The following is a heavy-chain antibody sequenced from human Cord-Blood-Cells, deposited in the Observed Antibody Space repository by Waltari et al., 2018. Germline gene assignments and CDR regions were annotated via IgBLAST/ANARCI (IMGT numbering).Heavy chain of an antibody. CDR1: GGSISSYY. CDR3: ARGITMVRGVTGWFDP. D-gene: IGHD3-10*01. V-gene: IGHV4-4*07. CDR2: IYTSGST. J-gene: IGHJ5*02. Sequence: QVQLQESGPGLVKPSETLSLTCTVSGGSISSYYWSWIRQPAGKGLEWIGRIYTSGSTNHNPPLKSRVPMSVDTSKNQFSLKLSSVTAADTAVYYCARGITMVRGVTGWFDPWGQGTLVTVSS.